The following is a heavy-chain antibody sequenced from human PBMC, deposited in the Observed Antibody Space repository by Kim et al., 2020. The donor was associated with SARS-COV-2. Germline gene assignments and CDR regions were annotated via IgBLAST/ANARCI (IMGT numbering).Heavy chain of an antibody. J-gene: IGHJ6*02. D-gene: IGHD2-21*02. Sequence: GGSLRLSCAASGFTFSSYWMYWVRQAPGKGLVWVSRINGDGSGTNFADSVTGRFSISRDNAKNTLYLQMNSLRAEDTAVYYCARAVATASRSMDVWGQGTTVTVSS. CDR3: ARAVATASRSMDV. CDR2: INGDGSGT. V-gene: IGHV3-74*01. CDR1: GFTFSSYW.